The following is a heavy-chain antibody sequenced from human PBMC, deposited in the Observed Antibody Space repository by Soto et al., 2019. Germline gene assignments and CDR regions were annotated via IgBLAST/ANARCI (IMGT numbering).Heavy chain of an antibody. D-gene: IGHD6-19*01. CDR3: ARLVAVAGTREIDY. CDR2: IYYSGST. Sequence: LALTCTVSGGSISSSSYYWGWIRQPPGKGLEWIGSIYYSGSTYYNPSLKSRVTISVDTSKNQFSLKLSSVTAADTAVYYCARLVAVAGTREIDYWGQGTLVTVSS. J-gene: IGHJ4*02. CDR1: GGSISSSSYY. V-gene: IGHV4-39*01.